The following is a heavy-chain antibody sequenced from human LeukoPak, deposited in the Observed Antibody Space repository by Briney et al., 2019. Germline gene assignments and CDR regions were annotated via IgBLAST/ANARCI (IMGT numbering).Heavy chain of an antibody. V-gene: IGHV4-38-2*01. CDR1: GYSISSGYY. CDR2: IYHSGST. J-gene: IGHJ4*02. D-gene: IGHD3-16*01. CDR3: ARRDRYYFFDY. Sequence: SETLSLTCAVSGYSISSGYYWGWIRQPPGKGLEWIGSIYHSGSTYYNPSLKSRVTISVDTSKNQFSLKLASVTAADTALYYCARRDRYYFFDYWGQGTLVTVSS.